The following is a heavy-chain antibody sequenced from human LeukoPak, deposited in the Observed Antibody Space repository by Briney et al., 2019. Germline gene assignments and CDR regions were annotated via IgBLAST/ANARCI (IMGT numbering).Heavy chain of an antibody. CDR1: SGSIFSSNW. CDR2: IFHSGST. CDR3: ARSLPKRVTEDY. V-gene: IGHV4-4*02. D-gene: IGHD5-18*01. J-gene: IGHJ4*02. Sequence: PSETLSLTCAVSSGSIFSSNWWSWVRQPPGKGLEWIGQIFHSGSTSYSPSLKSRVTISVDKSKNQFSLKLTSVTAADTAIYYCARSLPKRVTEDYWRQGIMVTVSS.